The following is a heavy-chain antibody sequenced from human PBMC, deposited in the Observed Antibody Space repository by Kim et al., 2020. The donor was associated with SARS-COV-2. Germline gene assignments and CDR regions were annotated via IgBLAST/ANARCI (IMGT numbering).Heavy chain of an antibody. J-gene: IGHJ6*02. V-gene: IGHV1-69*01. CDR3: ARGGAYYYYGMDV. Sequence: YAQKFQGRVTITADESTSTAYMELSSLRSEDTAVYYCARGGAYYYYGMDVWGQGTTVTVSS.